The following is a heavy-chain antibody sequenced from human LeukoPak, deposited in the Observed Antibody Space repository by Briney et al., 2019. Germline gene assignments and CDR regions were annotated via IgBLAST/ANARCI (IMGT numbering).Heavy chain of an antibody. CDR1: GYIFTDYY. V-gene: IGHV1/OR15-1*02. D-gene: IGHD5-18*01. CDR2: INPNSGGT. Sequence: GASVKVSCKASGYIFTDYYMHWVRQAPGQELGWMGRINPNSGGTNYAQKFQGRVTMTRDTSISTAYTELSSLRSEDTATYYCAREAQDTAMVPDYYFDYWGQGTLVTVSS. J-gene: IGHJ4*02. CDR3: AREAQDTAMVPDYYFDY.